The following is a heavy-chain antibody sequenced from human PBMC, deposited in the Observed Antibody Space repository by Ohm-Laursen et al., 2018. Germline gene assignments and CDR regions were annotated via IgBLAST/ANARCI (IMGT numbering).Heavy chain of an antibody. CDR2: ISGSGGST. Sequence: SLRLSCAATGFTASGNYMSWVRQAPGKGLEWVSTISGSGGSTYYADSVKGRFTISRDNSKNTLYLQMNSLRAEDTAVYYCAKDGVVGGTTPFDYWGQGTLVTVSS. CDR1: GFTASGNY. D-gene: IGHD1-26*01. J-gene: IGHJ4*02. V-gene: IGHV3-23*01. CDR3: AKDGVVGGTTPFDY.